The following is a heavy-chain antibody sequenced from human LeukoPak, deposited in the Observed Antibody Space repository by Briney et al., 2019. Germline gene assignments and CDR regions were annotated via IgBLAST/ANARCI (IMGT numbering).Heavy chain of an antibody. V-gene: IGHV3-74*01. CDR1: GFTFSSYW. D-gene: IGHD3-22*01. CDR2: IGSDGSTT. CDR3: ARERSWSSGYYSAIDS. J-gene: IGHJ4*02. Sequence: PGGSLRLSCVASGFTFSSYWMHWVRQPPGNGLVWVSRIGSDGSTTTYADSVKGRFTISRDNAKNTLYLQMNSLRAEDTAVYYCARERSWSSGYYSAIDSWGQGTLVTVSS.